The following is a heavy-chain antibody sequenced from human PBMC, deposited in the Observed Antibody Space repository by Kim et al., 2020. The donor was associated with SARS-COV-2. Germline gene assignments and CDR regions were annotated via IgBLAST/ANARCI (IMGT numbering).Heavy chain of an antibody. CDR3: ARDPPPVWLRSPWGYGMDV. J-gene: IGHJ6*02. V-gene: IGHV3-21*01. CDR2: ISSSSSYI. Sequence: GGSLRLSCAASGFTFSSYSMNWVRQAPGKGLEWVSSISSSSSYIYYADSVKGRFTISRDNAKNSLYLQMNSLRAEDTAVYYCARDPPPVWLRSPWGYGMDVWGQGTTVTVSS. D-gene: IGHD5-12*01. CDR1: GFTFSSYS.